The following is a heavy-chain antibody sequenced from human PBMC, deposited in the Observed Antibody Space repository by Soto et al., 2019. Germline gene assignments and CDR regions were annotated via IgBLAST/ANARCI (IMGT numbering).Heavy chain of an antibody. Sequence: GASVKVSCKASGYTFTSYYMHWVRRAPGQGLEWMGIINPSGGSTSYAQKFQGRVTMTRDTSTSTVYMELSSLRSEDTAVYYCARASGGVVLRYFDWLAHDYWGQGTLVTVSS. D-gene: IGHD3-9*01. V-gene: IGHV1-46*01. CDR2: INPSGGST. CDR1: GYTFTSYY. CDR3: ARASGGVVLRYFDWLAHDY. J-gene: IGHJ4*02.